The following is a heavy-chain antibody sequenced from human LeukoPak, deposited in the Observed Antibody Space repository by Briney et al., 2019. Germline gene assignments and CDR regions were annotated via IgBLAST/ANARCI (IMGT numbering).Heavy chain of an antibody. J-gene: IGHJ4*02. D-gene: IGHD3-9*01. CDR1: GFTFSNYA. CDR3: AKWGDYDVLTGYYVPGY. Sequence: GASLRLSCAASGFTFSNYAMSWVRQAPGKGLEWVSAILGSGGSTYYADSVKGRFTVSRDNTKSTLYLQMNSLRAEDTALYYCAKWGDYDVLTGYYVPGYWGQGTLVTVSS. CDR2: ILGSGGST. V-gene: IGHV3-23*01.